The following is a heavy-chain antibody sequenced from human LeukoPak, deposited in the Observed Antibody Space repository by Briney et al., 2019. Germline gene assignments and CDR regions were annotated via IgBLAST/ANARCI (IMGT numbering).Heavy chain of an antibody. CDR1: GGSISSGSYY. Sequence: SETLSLTCTVSGGSISSGSYYWSWIRQPAGKGLEWIGRIYTSGSTNYNPSLKSRVTISVDTSKNQFSLKLSSVTAADTAVYYCARYHRAVAGRYYYYYMDVWGKGTTVTISS. J-gene: IGHJ6*03. V-gene: IGHV4-61*02. D-gene: IGHD6-19*01. CDR2: IYTSGST. CDR3: ARYHRAVAGRYYYYYMDV.